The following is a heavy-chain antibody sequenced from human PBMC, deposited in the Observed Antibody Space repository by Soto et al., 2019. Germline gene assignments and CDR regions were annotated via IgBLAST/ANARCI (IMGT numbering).Heavy chain of an antibody. Sequence: XESLKIYWTGFGYTFNIFLLIWVRQMPGRGLEWVGSIDPRDSYTIYSPSFQGHVTISADKSISAVYLQWGSLKASDTAMYYCARLYCSSSTCDSWFDPWGQGTLVTVSS. J-gene: IGHJ5*02. D-gene: IGHD2-2*01. CDR3: ARLYCSSSTCDSWFDP. V-gene: IGHV5-10-1*01. CDR2: IDPRDSYT. CDR1: GYTFNIFL.